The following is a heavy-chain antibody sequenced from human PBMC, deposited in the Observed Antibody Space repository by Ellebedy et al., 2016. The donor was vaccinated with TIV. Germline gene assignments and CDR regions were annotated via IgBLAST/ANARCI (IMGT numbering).Heavy chain of an antibody. V-gene: IGHV3-30*18. CDR2: LSYDGSTP. Sequence: GGSLRLSCAASGFTFSRFMMFWVRQAPGKGLEWLAVLSYDGSTPYYPDSVKGRFTISRDNSKNTLYLQMDSLRPEDTAVYYCAKNRGGYGMDVWGQGTTVTVSS. J-gene: IGHJ6*02. CDR3: AKNRGGYGMDV. D-gene: IGHD2/OR15-2a*01. CDR1: GFTFSRFM.